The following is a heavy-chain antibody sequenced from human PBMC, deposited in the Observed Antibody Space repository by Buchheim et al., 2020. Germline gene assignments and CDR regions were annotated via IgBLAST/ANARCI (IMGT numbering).Heavy chain of an antibody. V-gene: IGHV3-30*18. Sequence: QVHLVESGGGVVQPGRSLRLSCAASGFIFRHYGMHWIRQAPGKGVEWVAGISYEGTNKYYAESVKGRFTTSRDDSKNTLDLQMNSLRSDDTAVYFCAKGTIFGYNYGYGMDVWGQGAT. J-gene: IGHJ6*02. CDR2: ISYEGTNK. CDR3: AKGTIFGYNYGYGMDV. CDR1: GFIFRHYG. D-gene: IGHD5-18*01.